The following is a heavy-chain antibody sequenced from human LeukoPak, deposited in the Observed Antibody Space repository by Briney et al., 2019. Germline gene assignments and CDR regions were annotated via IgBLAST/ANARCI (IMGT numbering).Heavy chain of an antibody. D-gene: IGHD5-12*01. Sequence: GGSLRLSCGASGFTFSSYWMSWVRQAPGKGLEWVANIKQDGSEKYYVDSVKGRFTISRDNAKKSLYLQMNSLRAEDTAVYYCARDRATASGYFDYWGRGTLVTVSS. J-gene: IGHJ4*02. CDR1: GFTFSSYW. CDR2: IKQDGSEK. CDR3: ARDRATASGYFDY. V-gene: IGHV3-7*01.